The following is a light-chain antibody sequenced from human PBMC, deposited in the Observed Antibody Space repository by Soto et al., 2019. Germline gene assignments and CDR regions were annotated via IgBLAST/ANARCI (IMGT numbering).Light chain of an antibody. CDR3: SSYTINSTPYV. CDR1: SSDVGGYNY. V-gene: IGLV2-14*01. Sequence: QSALTQPASVSGSPGQSITISCTGTSSDVGGYNYVSWYQQHPGKAPKLMIYEVSNRPSGVSNRFSGSKSGNTASLTISGLQAEDDADYYCSSYTINSTPYVFGTGTKLTVL. CDR2: EVS. J-gene: IGLJ1*01.